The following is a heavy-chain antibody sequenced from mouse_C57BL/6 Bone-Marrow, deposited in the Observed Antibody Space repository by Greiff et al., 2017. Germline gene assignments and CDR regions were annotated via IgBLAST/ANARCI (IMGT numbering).Heavy chain of an antibody. Sequence: QVQLQQSGTELVKPGASVKLSCKASGYTFTSYWMHWVKQRPGQGLEWIGNINPSNSGTNYNEKFKSKATLTVDKSSSTAYMQLSSLTSEDSAVYYCARGKALGDYYGSSFFDYWGQGTTLTVSS. CDR1: GYTFTSYW. CDR3: ARGKALGDYYGSSFFDY. V-gene: IGHV1-53*01. CDR2: INPSNSGT. D-gene: IGHD1-1*01. J-gene: IGHJ2*01.